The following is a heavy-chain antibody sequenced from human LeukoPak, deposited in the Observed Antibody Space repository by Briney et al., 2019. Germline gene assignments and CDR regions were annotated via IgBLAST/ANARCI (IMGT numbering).Heavy chain of an antibody. V-gene: IGHV1-69*06. CDR1: GGTFTSYA. D-gene: IGHD3-10*01. J-gene: IGHJ4*02. Sequence: GASVKVSCKASGGTFTSYAISWVRQAPGQGLEWMGGIIPIFGTANYAQKFQGRVTITADKSTNTVYMELTSLRSEDTAVYYCAGRGLNYFDCWGPGTLVTVSS. CDR2: IIPIFGTA. CDR3: AGRGLNYFDC.